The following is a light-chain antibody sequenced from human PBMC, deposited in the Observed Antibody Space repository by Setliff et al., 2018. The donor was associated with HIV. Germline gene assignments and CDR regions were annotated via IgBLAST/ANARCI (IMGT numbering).Light chain of an antibody. J-gene: IGLJ1*01. Sequence: QSALAQPRSVSGSPGQSVTISCTTTSTDVGGYDSVSWYQQLPGKAPKLMIYDVNKRPSGIPDRFSGSKSGNTASLTISGLQAADEADYYCCSYGGPSTFEVFGTGTKVTVL. CDR3: CSYGGPSTFEV. CDR1: STDVGGYDS. CDR2: DVN. V-gene: IGLV2-11*01.